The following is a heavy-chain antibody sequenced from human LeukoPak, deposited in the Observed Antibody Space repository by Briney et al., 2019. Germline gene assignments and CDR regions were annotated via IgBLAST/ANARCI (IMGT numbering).Heavy chain of an antibody. CDR1: GGTFSSYA. D-gene: IGHD3-22*01. J-gene: IGHJ4*02. V-gene: IGHV1-69*05. CDR3: AKEFPTYYYEDYYFDY. CDR2: IIPIFGTA. Sequence: SVKVSCKASGGTFSSYAISWVRQAPGQGLEWMGRIIPIFGTANYAQKFQGRVTITTDESTSTAYMELSSLRSEDTAVYYCAKEFPTYYYEDYYFDYWGQGTLVTVSS.